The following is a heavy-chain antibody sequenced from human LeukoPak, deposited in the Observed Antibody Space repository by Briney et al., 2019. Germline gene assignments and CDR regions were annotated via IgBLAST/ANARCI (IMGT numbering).Heavy chain of an antibody. CDR3: AKSRFLEWLLHDY. CDR2: ISDDDDST. D-gene: IGHD3-3*01. J-gene: IGHJ4*02. V-gene: IGHV3-23*01. Sequence: GGSLRLSCATSHFTFSSHAMNWVRQAPGKGLEWVSSISDDDDSTYYADSVKGRFTISRDNSKNTLYLQMNSLRAEDTAVYYCAKSRFLEWLLHDYWGQGTLVTVSS. CDR1: HFTFSSHA.